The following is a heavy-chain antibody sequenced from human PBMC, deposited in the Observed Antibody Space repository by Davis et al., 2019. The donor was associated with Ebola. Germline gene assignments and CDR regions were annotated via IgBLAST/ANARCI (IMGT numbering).Heavy chain of an antibody. J-gene: IGHJ6*02. CDR3: ARDYGDYYYGMDV. CDR2: ISWNSGSI. V-gene: IGHV3-9*01. CDR1: GFTFDDYA. D-gene: IGHD4-17*01. Sequence: SLKISCAASGFTFDDYAMHWVRQAPGKGLEWVSGISWNSGSIGYADSVKGRFTISRDNAKNTLYLQMNSLRAEDTAVYYCARDYGDYYYGMDVWGQGTTVTVSS.